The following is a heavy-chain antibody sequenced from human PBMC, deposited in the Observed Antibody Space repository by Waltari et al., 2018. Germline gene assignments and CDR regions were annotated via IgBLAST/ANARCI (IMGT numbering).Heavy chain of an antibody. CDR3: ARGYSSGWYLSPYYFDY. D-gene: IGHD6-19*01. J-gene: IGHJ4*02. CDR2: INPNSGGT. Sequence: QVQLVQSGAEVKKPGASVKVSCKASGYTFTGYYMHWVRQAPGQGLEWMGRINPNSGGTNYAQKFQGRVTMTRDTAISTAYMELSRLRSDDTAVYYCARGYSSGWYLSPYYFDYWGQGTLVTVSS. CDR1: GYTFTGYY. V-gene: IGHV1-2*06.